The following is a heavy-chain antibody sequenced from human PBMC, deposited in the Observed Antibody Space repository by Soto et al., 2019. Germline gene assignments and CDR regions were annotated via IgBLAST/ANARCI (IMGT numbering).Heavy chain of an antibody. CDR2: ISSGSTTI. D-gene: IGHD3-3*01. J-gene: IGHJ4*02. V-gene: IGHV3-48*01. Sequence: GGSLRLSCAASGFTFSSYSMNWVRQAPGKXLEWVSYISSGSTTIYYTDSVKGRFTISRDNAKNSLSLQMNSLRGEDTAFYYCARDVGPVTIFGEALSGYFDFWGQGTLVTVSS. CDR3: ARDVGPVTIFGEALSGYFDF. CDR1: GFTFSSYS.